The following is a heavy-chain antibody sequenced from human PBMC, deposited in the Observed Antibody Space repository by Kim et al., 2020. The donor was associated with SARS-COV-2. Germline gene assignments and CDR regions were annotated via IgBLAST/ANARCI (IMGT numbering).Heavy chain of an antibody. D-gene: IGHD6-13*01. CDR1: GGSISSGGYY. CDR2: IYYSGST. Sequence: SETLSLTCTVSGGSISSGGYYWSWIRQHPGKGLEWIGYIYYSGSTYYNPSLKSRVTISVDTSKNQFSLKLSSVTAADTAVYYCARDRSFGEQQLGYYFDYWGQGTLVTVSS. CDR3: ARDRSFGEQQLGYYFDY. V-gene: IGHV4-31*03. J-gene: IGHJ4*02.